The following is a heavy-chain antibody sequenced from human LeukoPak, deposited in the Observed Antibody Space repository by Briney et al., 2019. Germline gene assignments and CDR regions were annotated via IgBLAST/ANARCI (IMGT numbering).Heavy chain of an antibody. CDR3: ARDGSVVVPAAILDYYGMDV. D-gene: IGHD2-2*02. CDR1: GYTFTSYG. J-gene: IGHJ6*02. V-gene: IGHV1-18*01. CDR2: ISAYNGNT. Sequence: ASVRVSCKASGYTFTSYGISWVRQAPGQGLEWMGWISAYNGNTNYAQKLQGRVTMTTDTSTSTAYMELRSLRSDDTAAYYCARDGSVVVPAAILDYYGMDVWGQGTTVTVSS.